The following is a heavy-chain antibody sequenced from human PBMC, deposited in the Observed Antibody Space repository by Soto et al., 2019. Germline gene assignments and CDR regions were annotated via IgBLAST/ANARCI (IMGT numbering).Heavy chain of an antibody. CDR3: AKDFNIAASPRYFQH. CDR2: ISGGGSDT. D-gene: IGHD6-6*01. J-gene: IGHJ1*01. Sequence: GGSLRLSCAASGFTFSNYVVSWVRQAPGKGLEWVSSISGGGSDTYYSDSVRGRFTISRDNSKNTLYLQMNSLRVEDSAVYYCAKDFNIAASPRYFQHWGQGTLVTVSS. CDR1: GFTFSNYV. V-gene: IGHV3-23*01.